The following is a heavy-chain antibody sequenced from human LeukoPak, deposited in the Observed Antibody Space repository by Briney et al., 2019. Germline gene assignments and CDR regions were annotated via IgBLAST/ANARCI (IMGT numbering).Heavy chain of an antibody. CDR3: AKGLSAVAGTFVY. CDR2: ISYDGSNK. J-gene: IGHJ4*02. Sequence: GGSLRLSCAASGFTFSSYGMHWVRQAPGKGLEWVVVISYDGSNKYYADSVKGRFTISRDNSKNTLYLQMNSLRAEDTAVYYCAKGLSAVAGTFVYWGQGTLVTVSS. V-gene: IGHV3-30*18. CDR1: GFTFSSYG. D-gene: IGHD6-19*01.